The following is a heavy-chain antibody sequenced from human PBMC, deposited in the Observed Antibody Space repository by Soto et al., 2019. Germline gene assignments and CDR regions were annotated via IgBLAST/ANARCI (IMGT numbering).Heavy chain of an antibody. V-gene: IGHV1-8*01. CDR2: MNPNSSNT. Sequence: QVQLVQSGAEVKKPGASVKVSCKASGYTFPSYDINWVRQATGQGLEWMGWMNPNSSNTGYAEKFQGRVAMTRNTSTSTPYMELSSLRSEDTAVYYCARDHYGNSAWFDPWGQGTLVTVSS. J-gene: IGHJ5*02. CDR3: ARDHYGNSAWFDP. D-gene: IGHD3-10*01. CDR1: GYTFPSYD.